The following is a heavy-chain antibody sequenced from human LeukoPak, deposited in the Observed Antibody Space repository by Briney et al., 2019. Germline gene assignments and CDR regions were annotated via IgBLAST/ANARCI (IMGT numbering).Heavy chain of an antibody. CDR3: ARDSETETGWYYYGMDV. J-gene: IGHJ6*02. V-gene: IGHV3-53*01. D-gene: IGHD1-1*01. CDR2: LYSGGSA. Sequence: GGSLRLSCAASGFIVSSNYMNWVRQAPGKGLEWIAVLYSGGSAYYADSVKGRFTFSRDNSKNTLYLQIYSLRAEDTAIYYCARDSETETGWYYYGMDVWGQGTTVTVS. CDR1: GFIVSSNY.